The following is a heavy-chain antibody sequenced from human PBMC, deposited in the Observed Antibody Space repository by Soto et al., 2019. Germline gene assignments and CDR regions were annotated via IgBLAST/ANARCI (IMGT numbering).Heavy chain of an antibody. J-gene: IGHJ1*01. CDR2: ISAYNGNT. Sequence: GASVKVSCTASGYTFTSYGISWVRQAPGQGLEWMGWISAYNGNTNYAQKLQGRVTITTDTSTSTAYMELRSLRSDDTAVYYCARTTTVVTPAEYFQHWGQGTLVTVSS. D-gene: IGHD4-17*01. V-gene: IGHV1-18*01. CDR3: ARTTTVVTPAEYFQH. CDR1: GYTFTSYG.